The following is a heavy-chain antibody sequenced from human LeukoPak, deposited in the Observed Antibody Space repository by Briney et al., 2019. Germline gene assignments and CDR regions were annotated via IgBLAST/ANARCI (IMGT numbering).Heavy chain of an antibody. J-gene: IGHJ6*02. CDR3: ARDSYGMDV. CDR1: GFTFSSYG. Sequence: GGSLRLSCAASGFTFSSYGMHWVRQAPGKGLEWVAVIWYDGSNKYYADSVKGRFTISRDNSKNTLYLQMNSLRAEDTPVYYCARDSYGMDVWGQGTTVTVSS. CDR2: IWYDGSNK. V-gene: IGHV3-33*01.